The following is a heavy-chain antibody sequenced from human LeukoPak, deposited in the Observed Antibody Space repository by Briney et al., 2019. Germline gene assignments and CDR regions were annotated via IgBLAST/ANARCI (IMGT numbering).Heavy chain of an antibody. CDR1: GGSISSYY. V-gene: IGHV4-4*07. CDR2: IYTSGST. Sequence: SETLSLTCTVSGGSISSYYWSSIRQPAGKGLEWIGRIYTSGSTNYNPSLKSRVTISVDKSKNQFSLKLSSVTAADTAVYYCARDPKPEGFDYWGQGTLVTVSS. J-gene: IGHJ4*02. CDR3: ARDPKPEGFDY.